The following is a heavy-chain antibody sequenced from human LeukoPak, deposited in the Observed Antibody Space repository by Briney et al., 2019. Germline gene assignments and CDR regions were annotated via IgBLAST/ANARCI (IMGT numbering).Heavy chain of an antibody. V-gene: IGHV3-30-3*01. CDR2: ISYDGSNK. Sequence: GGSLRLSCAASGFTFISYAMHWVRQAPGKGLEWVAVISYDGSNKYYADSVKGRSTFSRDNSKNTLYLQMNSLRAEDTAVYYCASLVTGDRVFDYWGQGTLVTVSS. J-gene: IGHJ4*02. D-gene: IGHD7-27*01. CDR3: ASLVTGDRVFDY. CDR1: GFTFISYA.